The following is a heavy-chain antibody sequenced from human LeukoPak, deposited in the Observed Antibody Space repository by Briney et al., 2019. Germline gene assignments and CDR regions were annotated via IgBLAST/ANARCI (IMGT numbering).Heavy chain of an antibody. CDR3: AKGGLRYLDWLLSTY. CDR2: ISGSGGST. V-gene: IGHV3-23*01. D-gene: IGHD3-9*01. J-gene: IGHJ4*02. CDR1: GFTFSGYA. Sequence: HSGGSLRLSCAASGFTFSGYAMSWVRQAPGKGLEWVSAISGSGGSTYYADSVKGRFTISRDNSKNTLYLQMNSLRAEDTAVYYCAKGGLRYLDWLLSTYWDQGTLVTVSS.